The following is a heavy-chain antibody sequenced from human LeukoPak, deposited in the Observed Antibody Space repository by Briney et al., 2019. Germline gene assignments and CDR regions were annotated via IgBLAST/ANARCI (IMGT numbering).Heavy chain of an antibody. V-gene: IGHV1-2*02. Sequence: ASVKVSCKASGYTFTSYGISWVRQAPGQGLEWMGWVNPNSGATNYAQKFQGRITMTRDKSIGTAYMELSRLRSDDMAIYYCTRSCNIVIIPAGPRADFDFWGPGTLVTVSS. D-gene: IGHD2-2*01. CDR3: TRSCNIVIIPAGPRADFDF. CDR2: VNPNSGAT. J-gene: IGHJ4*02. CDR1: GYTFTSYG.